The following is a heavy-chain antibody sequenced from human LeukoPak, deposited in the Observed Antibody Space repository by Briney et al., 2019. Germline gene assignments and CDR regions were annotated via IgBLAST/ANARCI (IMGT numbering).Heavy chain of an antibody. D-gene: IGHD3-10*01. CDR2: ISGSGAST. J-gene: IGHJ4*02. CDR1: GLTFGSYA. V-gene: IGHV3-23*01. Sequence: GGSLRLSCAASGLTFGSYAMTWVRQAPGKGLQWVSGISGSGASTYYADSVRGRFTISRDDSKNTLYLQMNSLRAEDTAVYYCAKNPTYGSGSYSFDYWGQGTLVTVSS. CDR3: AKNPTYGSGSYSFDY.